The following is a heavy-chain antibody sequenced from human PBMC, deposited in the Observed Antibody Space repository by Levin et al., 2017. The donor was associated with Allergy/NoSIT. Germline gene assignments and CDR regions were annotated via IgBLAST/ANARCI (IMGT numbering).Heavy chain of an antibody. CDR1: GFTFSSYA. Sequence: GGSLRLSYAASGFTFSSYAMHWVRQAPGKGLEWVAVISYDGSNKYYADSVKGRFTISRDNSKNTLYLQMNSLRAEDTAVYYCARKARDTAMVTNYYFDYWGQGTLVTVSS. D-gene: IGHD5-18*01. V-gene: IGHV3-30-3*01. CDR2: ISYDGSNK. CDR3: ARKARDTAMVTNYYFDY. J-gene: IGHJ4*02.